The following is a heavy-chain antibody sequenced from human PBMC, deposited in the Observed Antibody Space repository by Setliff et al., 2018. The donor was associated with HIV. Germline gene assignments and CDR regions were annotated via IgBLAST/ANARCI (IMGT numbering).Heavy chain of an antibody. D-gene: IGHD2-21*01. J-gene: IGHJ5*02. CDR2: TYTSVT. Sequence: LSLTCTVSGGSISSYYWSWIRQPPGKGLEWIGYTYTSVTNYNPSLKSRVTISINTSKNQFSLTLSSVTAADTAVYYCATSSPDSSAYSGWFDPWGQGTLVTVSS. CDR1: GGSISSYY. CDR3: ATSSPDSSAYSGWFDP. V-gene: IGHV4-4*09.